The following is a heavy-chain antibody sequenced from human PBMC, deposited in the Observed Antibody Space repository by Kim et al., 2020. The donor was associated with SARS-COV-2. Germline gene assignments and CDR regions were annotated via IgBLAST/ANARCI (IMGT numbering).Heavy chain of an antibody. V-gene: IGHV4-59*01. CDR3: AREIYSNPGGNWFDP. J-gene: IGHJ5*02. Sequence: SETLSLTCTVSGGSISSYYWSWIRQPPGKGLQWIGYIYYSGSTNYNPSLKSRVTISVDTSKNQFSLKLSSVTAADTAVYYCAREIYSNPGGNWFDPWGQGTLVTVSS. D-gene: IGHD4-4*01. CDR2: IYYSGST. CDR1: GGSISSYY.